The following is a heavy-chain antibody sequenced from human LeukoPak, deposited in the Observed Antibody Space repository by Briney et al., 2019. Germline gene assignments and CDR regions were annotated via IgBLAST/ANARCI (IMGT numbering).Heavy chain of an antibody. D-gene: IGHD6-13*01. Sequence: GGSLRLSCAASGFTFSSYGMHWVRQAPGKGLEWVAFIRYDGSNKYYADSVKGRFTISRDNSKNTLYLQMNSLRAEDTAVYYCAKRSPRWGAAAGHFFDYWGQGTLVTVSS. V-gene: IGHV3-30*02. J-gene: IGHJ4*02. CDR3: AKRSPRWGAAAGHFFDY. CDR1: GFTFSSYG. CDR2: IRYDGSNK.